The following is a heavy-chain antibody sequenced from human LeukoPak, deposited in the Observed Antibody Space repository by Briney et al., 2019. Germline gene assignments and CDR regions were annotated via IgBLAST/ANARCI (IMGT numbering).Heavy chain of an antibody. V-gene: IGHV4-59*01. Sequence: PSETLSLTCTVSGGSISSYYWSWIRQPPGKGLEWIGYIFHSGTTNYNPSLKSRVTISVDTSTNQFSLKLSSVTAADTAVYYCARGSSPWPFDYWGQGTLVTVSS. J-gene: IGHJ4*02. CDR1: GGSISSYY. D-gene: IGHD6-6*01. CDR2: IFHSGTT. CDR3: ARGSSPWPFDY.